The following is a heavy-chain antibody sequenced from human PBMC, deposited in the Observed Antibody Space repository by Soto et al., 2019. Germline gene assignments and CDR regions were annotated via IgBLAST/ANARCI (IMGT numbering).Heavy chain of an antibody. V-gene: IGHV1-3*04. Sequence: QVQLVQSGTEEKKPGASVKVSCKTSGYTFTTYAMHWVRQAPGQRLEWMGWINTGNGNTIYSQKFQGRVTISRDTSASTAYMELSRLGSEDTAVYYCARRWPKGGWYFDHWGQGTLVTVSS. J-gene: IGHJ4*02. CDR2: INTGNGNT. CDR1: GYTFTTYA. CDR3: ARRWPKGGWYFDH. D-gene: IGHD2-15*01.